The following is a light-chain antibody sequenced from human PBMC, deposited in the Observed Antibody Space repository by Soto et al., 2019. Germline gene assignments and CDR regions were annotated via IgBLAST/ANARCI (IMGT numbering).Light chain of an antibody. CDR2: AAS. CDR1: QGISSY. J-gene: IGKJ1*01. CDR3: QQYYSYPQT. Sequence: IRVKQSPSSFSASKGDRVTITCRASQGISSYLAWYQQKPGKAPKLLIYAASTLQSGVPSRFSGSGSGTDFTLTISCLQSEDFATYYCQQYYSYPQTFGQGTKVDI. V-gene: IGKV1-8*01.